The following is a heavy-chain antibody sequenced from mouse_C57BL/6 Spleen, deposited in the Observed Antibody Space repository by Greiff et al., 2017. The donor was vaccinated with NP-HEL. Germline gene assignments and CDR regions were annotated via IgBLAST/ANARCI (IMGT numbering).Heavy chain of an antibody. CDR3: ARPSYGSDAMDY. CDR1: GYSFTSYY. V-gene: IGHV1-66*01. Sequence: QVQLQQSGPELVKPGASVKISCKASGYSFTSYYIHWVKQRPGQGLEWIGWIYPGSGNTKYNEKFKGKATLTADTSSSTAYMQLSSLTSEDSAVYYCARPSYGSDAMDYWGQGTSVTVSS. CDR2: IYPGSGNT. D-gene: IGHD1-1*01. J-gene: IGHJ4*01.